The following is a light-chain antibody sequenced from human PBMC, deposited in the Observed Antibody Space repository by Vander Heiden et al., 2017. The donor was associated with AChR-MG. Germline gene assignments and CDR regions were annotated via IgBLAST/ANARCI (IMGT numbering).Light chain of an antibody. CDR1: SSNIGSNT. CDR3: AAWDDSLNGPV. Sequence: QSVLTQPPSASGTPGQTVPIPCSGSSSNIGSNTVNWYQQLPGTAPKLLIYSNNQRPSGVPDRFSGSKSGTSASLAISGLQYEDEADYYCAAWDDSLNGPVFGGGTQLTAL. CDR2: SNN. V-gene: IGLV1-44*01. J-gene: IGLJ7*02.